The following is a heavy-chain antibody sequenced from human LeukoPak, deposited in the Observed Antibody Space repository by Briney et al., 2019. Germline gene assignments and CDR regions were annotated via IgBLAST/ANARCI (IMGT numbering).Heavy chain of an antibody. CDR2: IYTSGST. D-gene: IGHD1-26*01. V-gene: IGHV4-61*02. Sequence: PSETLSLTCTVSGGSISSGSYYWSRIRQPAGKGVEWIGRIYTSGSTNYNPSLKSRVTISVDTSKNQFSLKLSSVTAADTAVYYCARDTSDYSGSYFDYWGQGTLVTVSS. CDR1: GGSISSGSYY. CDR3: ARDTSDYSGSYFDY. J-gene: IGHJ4*02.